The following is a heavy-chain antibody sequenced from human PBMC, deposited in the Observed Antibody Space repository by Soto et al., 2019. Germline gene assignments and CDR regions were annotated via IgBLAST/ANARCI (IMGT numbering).Heavy chain of an antibody. CDR3: AEGRYDVWSPYDFDA. D-gene: IGHD3-3*01. CDR2: ITWNSRVL. J-gene: IGHJ4*02. Sequence: EVQLVESGGRLVQPGRSLRLSCVGTGLNFDDFAMHWVRQAPGKGLEWVSGITWNSRVLAYADSVKGRFTISRDNARNSLYLKMDSLRDEETALYYCAEGRYDVWSPYDFDAWGQGTLVTVSS. CDR1: GLNFDDFA. V-gene: IGHV3-9*01.